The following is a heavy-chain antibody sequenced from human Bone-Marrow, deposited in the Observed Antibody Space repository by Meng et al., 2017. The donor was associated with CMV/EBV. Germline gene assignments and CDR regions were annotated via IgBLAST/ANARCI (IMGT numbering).Heavy chain of an antibody. J-gene: IGHJ4*02. CDR1: GFTFSSYW. V-gene: IGHV3-7*01. CDR2: IKQDGSEK. Sequence: GGSLRLSCAASGFTFSSYWMSWVRQAPGKGLEWVANIKQDGSEKYYVDSVKGRFTISRDNAKNSLYLQMNSLRAEDTAVYYCARVKGATGPAYYFDHWGQGALVTVSS. D-gene: IGHD1-26*01. CDR3: ARVKGATGPAYYFDH.